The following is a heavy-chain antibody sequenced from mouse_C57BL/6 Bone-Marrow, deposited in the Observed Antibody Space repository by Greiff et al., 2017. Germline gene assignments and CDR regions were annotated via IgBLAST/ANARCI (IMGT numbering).Heavy chain of an antibody. CDR1: GYTFTDYE. V-gene: IGHV1-15*01. CDR2: IDPETGGT. Sequence: QVQLQQSGAELVRPGASVTLSCKASGYTFTDYEMHWVKQTPVHGLEWIGAIDPETGGTAYNQKFKGKAILTADTSSSTAYMELRSLTSEDSAVYYCAVPYYCGSSCYYAMDYWGQGTSVTVSS. J-gene: IGHJ4*01. CDR3: AVPYYCGSSCYYAMDY. D-gene: IGHD1-1*01.